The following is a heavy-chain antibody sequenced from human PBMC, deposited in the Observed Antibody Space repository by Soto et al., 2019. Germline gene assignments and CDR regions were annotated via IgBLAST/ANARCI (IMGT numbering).Heavy chain of an antibody. J-gene: IGHJ6*02. D-gene: IGHD3-16*01. CDR2: IDPSDSYT. CDR1: GYSFTSYW. CDR3: ARYELRTGQAYYDSMDV. Sequence: PGESLKISCKGSGYSFTSYWISWVRQMPGKGLEWMGRIDPSDSYTNYSPSFQGHVTISADKSISTAYLQWSRLKASDTAMYYCARYELRTGQAYYDSMDVWGQGTPVTVSS. V-gene: IGHV5-10-1*01.